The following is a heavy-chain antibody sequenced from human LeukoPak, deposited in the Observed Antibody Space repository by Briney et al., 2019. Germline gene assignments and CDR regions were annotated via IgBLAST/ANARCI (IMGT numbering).Heavy chain of an antibody. V-gene: IGHV3-49*03. Sequence: GGSLSLSGTAAGFTFGDYAFSWFGKAPGKGLRWVGFFAGKTHTGTTEYAASVKGRFSISRDDSKSVAYLEMNSLNTEDTAVYYCSRDSYGYQPEFGFAVWGPGTTVTVSS. CDR2: FAGKTHTGTT. D-gene: IGHD5-24*01. CDR1: GFTFGDYA. J-gene: IGHJ6*02. CDR3: SRDSYGYQPEFGFAV.